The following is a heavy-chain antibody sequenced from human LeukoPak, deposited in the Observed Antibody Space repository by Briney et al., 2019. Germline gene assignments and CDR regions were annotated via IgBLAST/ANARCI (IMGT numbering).Heavy chain of an antibody. J-gene: IGHJ4*02. V-gene: IGHV3-33*01. CDR2: IWYDGSNK. D-gene: IGHD6-19*01. CDR1: GFTFSSYG. Sequence: GGSLRLSCAASGFTFSSYGMPWVRQAPGKGLEWAAVIWYDGSNKYCADSVKGRFTISRDNSKNTLYLQMNSLRAEDTAVYYCARTRIAVAVAGTLDYWGQGTLVTVSS. CDR3: ARTRIAVAVAGTLDY.